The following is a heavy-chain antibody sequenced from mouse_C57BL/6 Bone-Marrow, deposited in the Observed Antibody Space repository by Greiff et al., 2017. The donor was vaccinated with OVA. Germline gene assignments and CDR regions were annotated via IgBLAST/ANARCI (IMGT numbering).Heavy chain of an antibody. CDR2: IDPENGDT. V-gene: IGHV14-4*01. CDR3: TTWEYYGGR. D-gene: IGHD1-1*01. J-gene: IGHJ2*01. CDR1: GFNIKDDY. Sequence: VQLQQSGAELVRPGASVKLSCTASGFNIKDDYMHWVKQRPEQGLEWIGWIDPENGDTEYASKFQGKATITAATSSNTAYLQLSSLTSEDTAVYYCTTWEYYGGRGGQGTTLTVSS.